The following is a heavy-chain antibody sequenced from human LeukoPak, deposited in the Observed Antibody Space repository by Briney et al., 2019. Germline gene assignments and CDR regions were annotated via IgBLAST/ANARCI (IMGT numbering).Heavy chain of an antibody. J-gene: IGHJ6*02. Sequence: GGSLRLSCTASGFTFSSYSFNWVRQAPGKGLVWVSRINGDGRNINYADSVRGRFTISRDNAKNTLYLQMNTLRVEDTAVYYCTRDLMDYDVSTGWHHYYMDVWGQGTTVTVSS. CDR3: TRDLMDYDVSTGWHHYYMDV. D-gene: IGHD3-9*01. CDR2: INGDGRNI. CDR1: GFTFSSYS. V-gene: IGHV3-74*01.